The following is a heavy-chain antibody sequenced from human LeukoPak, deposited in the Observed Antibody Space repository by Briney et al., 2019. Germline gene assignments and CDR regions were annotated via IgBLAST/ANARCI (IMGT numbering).Heavy chain of an antibody. D-gene: IGHD6-13*01. CDR1: EFTFTGYY. CDR2: INPNSGGT. Sequence: ASVKVSCKASEFTFTGYYIHWVRQAPGQGLEWMGWINPNSGGTNYAQKFQGRVTMTRDTSISTAYMELSRLRSDDTAVYYCAREAAAGYLNWFDPWGQGTLVTVSS. V-gene: IGHV1-2*02. J-gene: IGHJ5*02. CDR3: AREAAAGYLNWFDP.